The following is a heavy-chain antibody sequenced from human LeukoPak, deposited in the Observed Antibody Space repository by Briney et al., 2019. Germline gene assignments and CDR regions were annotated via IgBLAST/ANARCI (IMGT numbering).Heavy chain of an antibody. J-gene: IGHJ6*02. V-gene: IGHV4-59*08. D-gene: IGHD3-10*01. CDR1: GGSISSYY. Sequence: SGTLSLTCTVSGGSISSYYWSWIRQPPGKGLEWIGYIYYSGSTNYNPSLKSRVTISVDTSKNQFSLKLSSVTAADTAVYYCATMNGSGSYGMDVWGQGTTVTVSS. CDR3: ATMNGSGSYGMDV. CDR2: IYYSGST.